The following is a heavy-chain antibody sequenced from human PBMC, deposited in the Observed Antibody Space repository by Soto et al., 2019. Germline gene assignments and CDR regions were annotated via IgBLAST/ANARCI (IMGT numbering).Heavy chain of an antibody. J-gene: IGHJ4*02. V-gene: IGHV5-51*01. CDR1: GYSFTSYW. D-gene: IGHD1-1*01. Sequence: GESLKISCKGSGYSFTSYWIGWVRQMPGKGLEWMGIIYPGDSDTRYSPSFQGQVTISADKSTSTAYLQWSSLKASDTAMYYCGSRATGLTYYFDYWGQGTLVTVSS. CDR2: IYPGDSDT. CDR3: GSRATGLTYYFDY.